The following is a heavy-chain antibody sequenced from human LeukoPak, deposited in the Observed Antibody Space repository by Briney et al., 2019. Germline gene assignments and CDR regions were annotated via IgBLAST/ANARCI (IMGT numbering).Heavy chain of an antibody. CDR2: IHRTGST. CDR1: NGSIGSYY. Sequence: SETLSLTCTVSNGSIGSYYWTWIRQPAGKGLEWIGRIHRTGSTNYNPSLTSRVIMSVDTSKNQFSLRLTSLTAADTAVYYCAREGARDDFVDVPAALDFWGLGTLVTVSS. CDR3: AREGARDDFVDVPAALDF. D-gene: IGHD2-2*01. J-gene: IGHJ4*02. V-gene: IGHV4-4*07.